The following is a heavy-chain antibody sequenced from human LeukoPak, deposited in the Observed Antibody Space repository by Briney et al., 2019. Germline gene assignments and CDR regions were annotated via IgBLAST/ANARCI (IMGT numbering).Heavy chain of an antibody. D-gene: IGHD3-3*01. CDR2: ISGSGGST. V-gene: IGHV3-23*01. Sequence: EAGGSLRLSCAASGFTFSSYAMSWVRQAPGKGLEWVSAISGSGGSTYYADSVKGRFTISRDDSKNTLYLQMNSLRAEDTAVYYCAKEKRPSFGVVIDTFDYWGQGTLVTVSS. CDR1: GFTFSSYA. J-gene: IGHJ4*02. CDR3: AKEKRPSFGVVIDTFDY.